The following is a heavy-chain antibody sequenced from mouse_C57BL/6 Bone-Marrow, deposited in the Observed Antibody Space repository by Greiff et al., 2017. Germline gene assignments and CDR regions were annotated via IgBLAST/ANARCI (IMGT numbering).Heavy chain of an antibody. Sequence: VQGVESGPELVKPGASVKLSCKASGYTFTSYAINWVKQRPGQGLEWIGWIYPRDGSTKYNEKFKGKATLTVDTSTSTAYMELHSLTSEDAAVYFCARLEFDGSSGDWYFDVWGTGTTVTVSS. CDR3: ARLEFDGSSGDWYFDV. J-gene: IGHJ1*03. CDR2: IYPRDGST. D-gene: IGHD1-1*01. V-gene: IGHV1-85*01. CDR1: GYTFTSYA.